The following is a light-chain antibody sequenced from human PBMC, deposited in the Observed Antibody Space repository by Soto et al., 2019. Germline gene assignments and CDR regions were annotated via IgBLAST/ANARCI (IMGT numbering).Light chain of an antibody. V-gene: IGLV2-14*01. Sequence: QRVRTRPASVSGVDLGGSSISRTKTSSDVGGYNYVSWYQQHPGKAPKLMIYDVSNRPSGVSNRFSGSKSGNTASLTISGLQAEDEADYYCSSYTSSSTSRYVFGTGTKVTVL. CDR1: SSDVGGYNY. J-gene: IGLJ1*01. CDR3: SSYTSSSTSRYV. CDR2: DVS.